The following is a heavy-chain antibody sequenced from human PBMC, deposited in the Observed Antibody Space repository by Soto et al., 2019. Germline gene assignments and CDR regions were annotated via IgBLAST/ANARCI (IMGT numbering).Heavy chain of an antibody. CDR1: GYTFTSYG. CDR3: ARDRVVVVPAAIARYYYYGMDV. Sequence: AASVKVSCKASGYTFTSYGISWVRQAPGQGLEWMGWISAYNGNTNYAQKLQGRVTMTTDTSTSTAYMELRSLRSDDTAVYYCARDRVVVVPAAIARYYYYGMDVWG. D-gene: IGHD2-2*02. V-gene: IGHV1-18*01. J-gene: IGHJ6*02. CDR2: ISAYNGNT.